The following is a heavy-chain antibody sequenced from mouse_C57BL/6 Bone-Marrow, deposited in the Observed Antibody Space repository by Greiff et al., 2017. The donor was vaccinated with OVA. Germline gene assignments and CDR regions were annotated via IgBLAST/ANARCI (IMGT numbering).Heavy chain of an antibody. CDR2: IHPNSGST. V-gene: IGHV1-64*01. D-gene: IGHD2-5*01. J-gene: IGHJ1*03. CDR3: ARGGFYYSNYVGWYFDV. Sequence: QVQLQQPGAELVKPGASVKLSCKTSGYTFTSYWMHWVKQRPGQGLEWIGMIHPNSGSTNYNEKFKSKATLTVDKSSNTAYMQLSSLTSEDSAVYYCARGGFYYSNYVGWYFDVWGTGTTVTVSS. CDR1: GYTFTSYW.